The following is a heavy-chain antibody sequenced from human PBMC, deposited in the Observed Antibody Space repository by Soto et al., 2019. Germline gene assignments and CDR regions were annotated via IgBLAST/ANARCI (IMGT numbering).Heavy chain of an antibody. V-gene: IGHV4-34*01. CDR3: ARAINHRLVDWFEP. CDR2: INHSGST. CDR1: GGSFSGYY. J-gene: IGHJ5*02. Sequence: PSETLSLTCAVYGGSFSGYYWSWIRQPPGKGLEWIGEINHSGSTNYNPSLKSRVTISVDTSKNQFSLKLSSVTAADTAVYYCARAINHRLVDWFEPWGQGTLVTVSS. D-gene: IGHD3-9*01.